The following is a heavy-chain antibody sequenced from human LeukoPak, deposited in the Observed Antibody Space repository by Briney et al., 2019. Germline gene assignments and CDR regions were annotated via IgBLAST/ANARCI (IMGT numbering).Heavy chain of an antibody. V-gene: IGHV4-4*09. D-gene: IGHD2-2*02. CDR3: ARHGARAGGYCSSTSCYTFDF. CDR2: IHPSGST. Sequence: SETLSLTCTVPGGSITSHHWSWIRQPPGKGLEWIAYIHPSGSTNHNPSLKSRVTVSLDTSKNQFSLKLSSVTAADTALYYCARHGARAGGYCSSTSCYTFDFWGQGTQVTVSS. CDR1: GGSITSHH. J-gene: IGHJ4*02.